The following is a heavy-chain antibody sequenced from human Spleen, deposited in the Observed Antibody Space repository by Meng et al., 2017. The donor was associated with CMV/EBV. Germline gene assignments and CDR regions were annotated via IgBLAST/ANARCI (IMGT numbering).Heavy chain of an antibody. J-gene: IGHJ2*01. Sequence: EGSLRLSCDVSGFFFSNDAMNWVRQAPGKGLEWISAITDRGNRTFYADSVKGRFTISRDNSKNTLYLQMNNLRAGDTAVYYCADIELWGRGTLVTVSS. D-gene: IGHD5-24*01. CDR3: ADIEL. V-gene: IGHV3-23*01. CDR2: ITDRGNRT. CDR1: GFFFSNDA.